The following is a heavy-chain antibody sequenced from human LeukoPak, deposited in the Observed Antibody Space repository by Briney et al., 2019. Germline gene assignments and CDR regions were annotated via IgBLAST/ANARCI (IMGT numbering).Heavy chain of an antibody. CDR1: GFTFSSYA. D-gene: IGHD3-22*01. V-gene: IGHV3-23*01. CDR3: AKENGYYYDSSVLLGY. J-gene: IGHJ4*02. CDR2: ISGSGATT. Sequence: GGSLRLSCAASGFTFSSYAMSWVRQAPGKGLEWVSVISGSGATTYHADSVKGRFTVSRDNSKNTLYLQMNSLRAEDTAVYYCAKENGYYYDSSVLLGYWGQGTLVTVSS.